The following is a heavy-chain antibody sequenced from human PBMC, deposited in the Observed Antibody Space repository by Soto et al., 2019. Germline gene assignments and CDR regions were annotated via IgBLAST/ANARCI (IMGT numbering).Heavy chain of an antibody. CDR1: GYTFTSYG. CDR2: ISAYNGNT. D-gene: IGHD5-18*01. J-gene: IGHJ3*02. Sequence: ASVKVSCKAPGYTFTSYGISWVRQAPGQGLEWMGWISAYNGNTNYAQKLQGRVTMTTDTSTSTAYMELRSLRSDDTAVYYCARDPASYGFTLGAFDIWGQGTMVTVSS. V-gene: IGHV1-18*01. CDR3: ARDPASYGFTLGAFDI.